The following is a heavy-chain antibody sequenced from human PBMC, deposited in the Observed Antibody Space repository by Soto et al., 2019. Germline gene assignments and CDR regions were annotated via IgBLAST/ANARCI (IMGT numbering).Heavy chain of an antibody. J-gene: IGHJ5*02. CDR3: ARFLGPTSSENWFDP. Sequence: KLVQSGAEVKKPWASVKVSFQTSGYNFFSYGITWVREAPGQGLEWMGWVSGYNGHTNYAQKFQERVTMTRDISTTTVFMEVRNLRSDDTAVYYCARFLGPTSSENWFDPWGQGTLVTVSS. D-gene: IGHD1-26*01. CDR1: GYNFFSYG. CDR2: VSGYNGHT. V-gene: IGHV1-18*01.